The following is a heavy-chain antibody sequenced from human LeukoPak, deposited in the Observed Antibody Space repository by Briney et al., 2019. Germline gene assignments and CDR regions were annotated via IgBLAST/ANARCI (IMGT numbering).Heavy chain of an antibody. J-gene: IGHJ6*02. Sequence: GGSLRLSCAASGFTFSSSAMNWVRQAPGKGLEWVSYISSGTSTIYYADSVKGRFTISRDNAKNSLYLQMNSLRAEDTAVYYCARDITGIWFGELLYGSYYYGMDVWGQGTTVTVSS. V-gene: IGHV3-48*04. CDR3: ARDITGIWFGELLYGSYYYGMDV. CDR1: GFTFSSSA. CDR2: ISSGTSTI. D-gene: IGHD3-10*01.